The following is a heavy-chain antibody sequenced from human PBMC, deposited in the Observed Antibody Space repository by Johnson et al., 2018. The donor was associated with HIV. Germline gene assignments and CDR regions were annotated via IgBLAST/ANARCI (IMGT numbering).Heavy chain of an antibody. Sequence: QVQLVESGGGLVQPGTSLRLSCAASGFTFTSFAMHWVRQAPGKGLEWVGFISYDGSNKYFTDSVRGRFTISRDNSRNTLFLQMNSLRAEDTGVYYCVRRFYDAFDIWGQGTMVTVSS. CDR2: ISYDGSNK. V-gene: IGHV3-30-3*01. CDR1: GFTFTSFA. D-gene: IGHD2/OR15-2a*01. J-gene: IGHJ3*02. CDR3: VRRFYDAFDI.